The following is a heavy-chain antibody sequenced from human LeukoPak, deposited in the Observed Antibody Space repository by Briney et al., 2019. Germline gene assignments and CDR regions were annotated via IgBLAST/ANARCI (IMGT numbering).Heavy chain of an antibody. CDR2: IFHSGTT. CDR3: ARDRGLIGAFP. V-gene: IGHV4-38-2*02. D-gene: IGHD3-10*01. Sequence: SETLSLTCTVSGHSMSSAYSWGWLRQPPGKGLEWIGSIFHSGTTYYNPSLKSRVTISVDTSKNQFSLKLSSVTAADTAVYYCARDRGLIGAFPWGQGTLVTVSS. J-gene: IGHJ5*02. CDR1: GHSMSSAYS.